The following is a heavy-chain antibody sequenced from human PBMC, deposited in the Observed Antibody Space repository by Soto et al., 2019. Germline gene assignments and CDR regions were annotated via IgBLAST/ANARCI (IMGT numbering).Heavy chain of an antibody. Sequence: GGSLRLSCAASGFTFSSYDMHWVRQATGKGLEWVSAIGTAGDTYYPGSVKGRFTISRENAKNSLYLQMNSLRAGDTAVYYCARGADILTGEGAFDIWGQGTMVTVSS. CDR1: GFTFSSYD. J-gene: IGHJ3*02. V-gene: IGHV3-13*01. CDR2: IGTAGDT. D-gene: IGHD3-9*01. CDR3: ARGADILTGEGAFDI.